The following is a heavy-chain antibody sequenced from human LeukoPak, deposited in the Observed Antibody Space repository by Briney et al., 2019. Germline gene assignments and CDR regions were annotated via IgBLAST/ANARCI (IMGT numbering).Heavy chain of an antibody. CDR3: ARQLSTITIFDY. J-gene: IGHJ4*02. D-gene: IGHD3-3*01. V-gene: IGHV3-30-3*01. CDR2: ISYDGSNK. Sequence: GRSLRLSCAASGFTFSSYAMHWVRQAPGKGLEWVAVISYDGSNKYYADSVKGRFTISRDNSKNALYLQMNSLRAEDTAVYYCARQLSTITIFDYRGQGTLVTVSS. CDR1: GFTFSSYA.